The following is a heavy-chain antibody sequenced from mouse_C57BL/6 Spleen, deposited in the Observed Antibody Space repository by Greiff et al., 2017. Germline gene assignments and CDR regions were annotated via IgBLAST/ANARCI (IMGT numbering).Heavy chain of an antibody. CDR3: ARYYGSSYQYFDV. CDR1: GYAFSSSW. V-gene: IGHV1-82*01. J-gene: IGHJ1*03. Sequence: VQLQQSGPELVKPGASVKISCKASGYAFSSSWMNWVKQRPGKGLEWIGRIYPGDGDTNYNGKFKGKATLTADKSSSTAYMQLSSLTSEDSAVYFCARYYGSSYQYFDVWGTGTTVTVSS. CDR2: IYPGDGDT. D-gene: IGHD1-1*01.